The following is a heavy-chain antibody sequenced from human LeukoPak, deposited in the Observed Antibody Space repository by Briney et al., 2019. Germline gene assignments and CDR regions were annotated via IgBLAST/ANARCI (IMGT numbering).Heavy chain of an antibody. D-gene: IGHD6-13*01. J-gene: IGHJ4*02. CDR3: ARGGIPAAVDFAY. CDR2: IIPIFGTA. V-gene: IGHV1-69*05. CDR1: GGTFSSYA. Sequence: GASVEVSCKASGGTFSSYAISWVRQAPGQGLEWMGGIIPIFGTANYAQKFQGRVTLTRNTSISTAYMDLSSLRSEDTAVYYCARGGIPAAVDFAYWGQGTLVTVSS.